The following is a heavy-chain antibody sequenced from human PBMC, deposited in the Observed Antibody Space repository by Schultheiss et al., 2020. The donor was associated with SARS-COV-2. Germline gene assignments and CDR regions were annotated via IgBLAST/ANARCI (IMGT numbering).Heavy chain of an antibody. V-gene: IGHV3-30*07. CDR2: ISYDGSNK. Sequence: GGSLRLSCAASGFTFSSYAMHWVRQAPGKGLEWVAVISYDGSNKYYADSVKGRFTISRDNAKNTLYLQMNSLRAEDTAVYYCARGGLGNFDYWGQGTLVTVSS. D-gene: IGHD7-27*01. CDR3: ARGGLGNFDY. J-gene: IGHJ4*02. CDR1: GFTFSSYA.